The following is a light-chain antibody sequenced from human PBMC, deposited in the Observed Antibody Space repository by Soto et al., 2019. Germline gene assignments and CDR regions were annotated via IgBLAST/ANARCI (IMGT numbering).Light chain of an antibody. CDR3: CSYAGSSTFPYV. CDR2: EVS. J-gene: IGLJ1*01. V-gene: IGLV2-23*02. Sequence: QSVLAQPASVSGSPGQSITISCTGTSSDVGSYNLVSWYQHHPGKATKLMIYEVSKRPSGVSNSFSGSKSGNTASLTISGLQAEDEADYYCCSYAGSSTFPYVFGTGTKVTVL. CDR1: SSDVGSYNL.